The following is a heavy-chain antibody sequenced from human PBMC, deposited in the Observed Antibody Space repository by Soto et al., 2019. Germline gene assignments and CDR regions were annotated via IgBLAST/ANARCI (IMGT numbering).Heavy chain of an antibody. CDR2: IYSGGST. Sequence: PGGSLRLSCAASGFTVSSNYMSWVRQAPGKGLEWVSVIYSGGSTYYADSVKGRFTISRDNSKNTLYLQMNSLRAEDTAVYYCASSIIAAAGNDAFDIWGQGTMVTVSS. CDR3: ASSIIAAAGNDAFDI. V-gene: IGHV3-53*01. J-gene: IGHJ3*02. D-gene: IGHD6-13*01. CDR1: GFTVSSNY.